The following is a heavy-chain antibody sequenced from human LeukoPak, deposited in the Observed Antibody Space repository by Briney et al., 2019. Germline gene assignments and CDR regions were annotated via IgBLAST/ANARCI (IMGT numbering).Heavy chain of an antibody. Sequence: GGSLRLSCAASGFAFDDFAMHWVRQPPGKGLEWVSGISWNSGSLGYADSVKGRFTISRDNARNSLYLQMNSLRAEDTALYYCAKDIRSRGFYYFDYWGQGTLVTVSS. CDR1: GFAFDDFA. CDR3: AKDIRSRGFYYFDY. V-gene: IGHV3-9*01. D-gene: IGHD1-26*01. CDR2: ISWNSGSL. J-gene: IGHJ4*02.